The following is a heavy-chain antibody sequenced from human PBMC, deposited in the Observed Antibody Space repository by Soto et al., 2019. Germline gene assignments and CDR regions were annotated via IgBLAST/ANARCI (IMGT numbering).Heavy chain of an antibody. CDR1: GGSISSYY. V-gene: IGHV4-59*01. CDR2: VHDSWGP. CDR3: ARGIATTEMDV. D-gene: IGHD6-13*01. Sequence: PSETLSLTCTVSGGSISSYYWSWIRQTPGKGLGWIGVVHDSWGPNYNPSLKSRVTISVDTSKNQFSLKLSSVTAADTAVYYCARGIATTEMDVWGQGTTVTVSS. J-gene: IGHJ6*02.